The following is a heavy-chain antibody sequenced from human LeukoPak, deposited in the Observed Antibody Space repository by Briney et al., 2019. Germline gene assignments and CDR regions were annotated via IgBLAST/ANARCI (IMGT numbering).Heavy chain of an antibody. D-gene: IGHD3-10*01. CDR3: ARDTVSMVRGDTSDY. CDR2: IYYSGST. V-gene: IGHV4-59*12. J-gene: IGHJ4*02. Sequence: SETLSLTCTVSGGSISSYYWSWIRQPPGKGLEWIGYIYYSGSTNYNPSLKSRVTISVDTSKNQFSLELSSVTAADTAVYYCARDTVSMVRGDTSDYWGQGTLVTVSS. CDR1: GGSISSYY.